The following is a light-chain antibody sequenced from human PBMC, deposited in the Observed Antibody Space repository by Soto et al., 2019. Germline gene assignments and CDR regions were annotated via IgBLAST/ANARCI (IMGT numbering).Light chain of an antibody. V-gene: IGLV2-14*02. Sequence: QSVLAQPASVSGSPGQSITTSCTGTSSNVGSYKLVSWYQQHPGKAPKLMIYEVSNRPSGVSNRFSGSKSGNTASLTISGLQAEDEADYYCSSYTSSSTLVFGTGTKVTVL. CDR2: EVS. CDR3: SSYTSSSTLV. J-gene: IGLJ1*01. CDR1: SSNVGSYKL.